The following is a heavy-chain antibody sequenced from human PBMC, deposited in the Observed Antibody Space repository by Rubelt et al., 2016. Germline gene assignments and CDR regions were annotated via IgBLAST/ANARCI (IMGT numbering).Heavy chain of an antibody. Sequence: QVQLQESGPGLVKPSETLSLTCTVSGGSISSYDWSWIRQPPGKGLEWIGYIYYSGSTNYNPSLKSPITISVDTSKNQFSLKLSAVTAADTAVYYCARSAWIPHYFDYWGQGTLVTVSS. D-gene: IGHD5-12*01. CDR3: ARSAWIPHYFDY. V-gene: IGHV4-59*01. J-gene: IGHJ4*02. CDR1: GGSISSYD. CDR2: IYYSGST.